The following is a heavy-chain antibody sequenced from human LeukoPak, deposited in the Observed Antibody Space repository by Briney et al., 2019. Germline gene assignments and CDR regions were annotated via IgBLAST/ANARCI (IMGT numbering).Heavy chain of an antibody. Sequence: PGGSLRLSCAASGFTFSDFGMDWVRQAPGKGLEWVAVISSDGNEKHYADSVKGRFTFSRDNSKNTRYLQMNSLRAEDTAVYYCAKVGSCGSYGFYFDYWGQGTLVTVSS. CDR3: AKVGSCGSYGFYFDY. CDR1: GFTFSDFG. CDR2: ISSDGNEK. D-gene: IGHD3-10*01. J-gene: IGHJ4*02. V-gene: IGHV3-30*18.